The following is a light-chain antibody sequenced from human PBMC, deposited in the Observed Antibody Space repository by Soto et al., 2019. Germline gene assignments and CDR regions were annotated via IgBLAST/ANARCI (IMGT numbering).Light chain of an antibody. Sequence: EIVLTQSPGTLSLSPGERATLSCRASQSVSSSYLAWYQQKPGQAPRHLIYGASSRATGIPDRFSGSGSGTDFTLTISRLEPEDLAVYYCQQYGSSPTFGQGTKVEIK. CDR3: QQYGSSPT. V-gene: IGKV3-20*01. J-gene: IGKJ1*01. CDR2: GAS. CDR1: QSVSSSY.